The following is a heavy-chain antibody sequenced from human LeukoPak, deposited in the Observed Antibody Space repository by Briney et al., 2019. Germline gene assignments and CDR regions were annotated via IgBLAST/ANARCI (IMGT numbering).Heavy chain of an antibody. CDR3: AKDRGSNYDSSGPLDY. D-gene: IGHD3-22*01. CDR2: IRYDGSNK. Sequence: GGSLRLSCAASGFTFSSYGMHWVRQAPGKGLEWVAFIRYDGSNKYYADSVKGRFTISRDNSKNTLYLQMNSLRAEDTAVYYCAKDRGSNYDSSGPLDYWGQGTLVTVSS. V-gene: IGHV3-30*02. CDR1: GFTFSSYG. J-gene: IGHJ4*02.